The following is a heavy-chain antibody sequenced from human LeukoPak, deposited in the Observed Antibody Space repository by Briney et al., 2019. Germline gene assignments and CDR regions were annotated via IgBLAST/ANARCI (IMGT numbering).Heavy chain of an antibody. D-gene: IGHD6-19*01. CDR2: IYTSGST. Sequence: SETLSLTCTVSGGSISSYYWSWIRQPAGKGLEWIGRIYTSGSTNYNPSLKSRVTMSVDTSKNQFSLKLSSVTAADTAVYYCARDQGAVAEHDASDIWGQGTMVTVSS. CDR1: GGSISSYY. CDR3: ARDQGAVAEHDASDI. J-gene: IGHJ3*02. V-gene: IGHV4-4*07.